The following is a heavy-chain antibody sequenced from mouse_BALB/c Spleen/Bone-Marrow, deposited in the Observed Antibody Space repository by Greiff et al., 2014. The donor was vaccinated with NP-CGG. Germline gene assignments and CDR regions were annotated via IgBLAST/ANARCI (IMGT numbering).Heavy chain of an antibody. D-gene: IGHD1-2*01. J-gene: IGHJ4*01. V-gene: IGHV2-9*02. CDR3: ARITTATGAMDY. CDR1: GFSLTSYS. CDR2: IWADGST. Sequence: QVQLKESGPGLVAPSQSLSISCTVSGFSLTSYSVHWVRQPPGKGLEWLGVIWADGSTNYNSAPMSRLSISKDNSKSQVFLKMNSLQTDDTAMYYCARITTATGAMDYWGQGTSVTVSS.